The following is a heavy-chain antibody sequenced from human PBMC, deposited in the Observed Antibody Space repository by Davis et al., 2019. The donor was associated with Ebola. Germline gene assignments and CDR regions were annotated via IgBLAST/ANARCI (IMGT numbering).Heavy chain of an antibody. Sequence: ASVKVSCKASGYTFTDYYMHWVRQAPGQGLEWMGWINPNSGGTKYAQKFQGRVTMTRDTSINTAYIEVSRLRSDDTALYYCAGQLTDNWLDPWGQGTLVTVSS. CDR2: INPNSGGT. CDR1: GYTFTDYY. J-gene: IGHJ5*02. CDR3: AGQLTDNWLDP. D-gene: IGHD6-13*01. V-gene: IGHV1-2*02.